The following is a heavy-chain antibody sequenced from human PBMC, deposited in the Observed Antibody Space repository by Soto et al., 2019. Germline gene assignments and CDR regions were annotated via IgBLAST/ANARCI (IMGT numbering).Heavy chain of an antibody. D-gene: IGHD2-2*01. Sequence: EVQVLESGGGSVQPGGSLRLSCAASGFTFSNFAMSWVRHAPGKGLEWVSEITGSTGTTYYADSVRGRFIISRDNSQNTLHLPMNSLRPEDTAVYYCAKDTSSSPYYMDVWGKGPTITVSS. J-gene: IGHJ6*03. CDR2: ITGSTGTT. V-gene: IGHV3-23*01. CDR3: AKDTSSSPYYMDV. CDR1: GFTFSNFA.